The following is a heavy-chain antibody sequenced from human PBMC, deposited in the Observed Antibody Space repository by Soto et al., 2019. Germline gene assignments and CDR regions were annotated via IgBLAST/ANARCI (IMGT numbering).Heavy chain of an antibody. D-gene: IGHD6-13*01. Sequence: QVQLVQSGAEMKKPGSSVKVSCKVSGDSFSSYAISWVRQAPGEGLEWVGGIIAIFESANYAQNFQGSVTVTAVESTTTDYLEVTRLRPEDTAVFYCAASDSSSWQHDYWGQGTLIAVSS. J-gene: IGHJ4*02. V-gene: IGHV1-69*01. CDR1: GDSFSSYA. CDR3: AASDSSSWQHDY. CDR2: IIAIFESA.